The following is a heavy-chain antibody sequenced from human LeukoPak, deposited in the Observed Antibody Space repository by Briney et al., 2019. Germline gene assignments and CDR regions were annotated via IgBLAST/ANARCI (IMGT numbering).Heavy chain of an antibody. CDR3: ARRYYYDSSGYSSDY. V-gene: IGHV1-18*01. Sequence: ASVKVSCKASGGTFSSYTISWVRQAPGQGLEWMGWISAYNGNTNYAQKLQGRVTMTTDTSTSTAYMELRSLRSDDTAVYYCARRYYYDSSGYSSDYWGQGTLVTVSS. J-gene: IGHJ4*02. D-gene: IGHD3-22*01. CDR2: ISAYNGNT. CDR1: GGTFSSYT.